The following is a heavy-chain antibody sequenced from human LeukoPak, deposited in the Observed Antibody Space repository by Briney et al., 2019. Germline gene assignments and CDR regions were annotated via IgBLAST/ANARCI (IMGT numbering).Heavy chain of an antibody. V-gene: IGHV4-39*07. D-gene: IGHD6-19*01. CDR1: GGSISSSSYY. Sequence: SETLSLTCTVSGGSISSSSYYWGWIRQPPGKGLEWIGSIYYSGSTYYNPSLKSRVTISVDTSKNQFSLKLSSVTAADTAVYYCARLWDSSGWYYWDAFDIWGQGTMVTVSS. J-gene: IGHJ3*02. CDR2: IYYSGST. CDR3: ARLWDSSGWYYWDAFDI.